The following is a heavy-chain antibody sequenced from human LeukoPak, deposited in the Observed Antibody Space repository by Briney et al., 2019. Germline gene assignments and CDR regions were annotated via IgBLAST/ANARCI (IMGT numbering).Heavy chain of an antibody. CDR1: GVSISSYY. CDR3: ARTNDAFDI. V-gene: IGHV4-59*01. J-gene: IGHJ3*02. Sequence: SETLSLTCTVSGVSISSYYWSWLRQPPGKGLEWIGYIYYSGSTNYNPSLKSRVTISVDTSKNQFSLKLSSVTAADTAVYYCARTNDAFDIWGQGTMVTVSS. CDR2: IYYSGST.